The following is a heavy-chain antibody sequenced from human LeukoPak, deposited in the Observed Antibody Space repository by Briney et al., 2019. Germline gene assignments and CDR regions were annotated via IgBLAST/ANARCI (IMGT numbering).Heavy chain of an antibody. CDR3: AKVGGYSGYDLGN. CDR1: GGTFSSYA. CDR2: IIPIFGTA. V-gene: IGHV1-69*13. D-gene: IGHD5-12*01. Sequence: SVKVSCKASGGTFSSYAISWVRQAPGQGLEWMGGIIPIFGTANYAQKFQGRVTITADESTSTAYMELSSLRAEDTAVYYCAKVGGYSGYDLGNWGQGTLVTVSS. J-gene: IGHJ4*02.